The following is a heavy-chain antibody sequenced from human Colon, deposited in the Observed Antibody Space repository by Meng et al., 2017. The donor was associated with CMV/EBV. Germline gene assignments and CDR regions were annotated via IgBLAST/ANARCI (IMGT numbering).Heavy chain of an antibody. CDR1: GGSITSYY. D-gene: IGHD2-2*01. CDR2: VYYIGSA. J-gene: IGHJ4*01. CDR3: SRAPGEGRSTGTEGCFDY. V-gene: IGHV4-59*01. Sequence: SEPLSLTCTVSGGSITSYYWRWIRQPPGKGLEWIGYVYYIGSANYNPSLKSRVTISVDRSKNQISLKLTSVTAADTDVYYCSRAPGEGRSTGTEGCFDYWGQGRLVTVSS.